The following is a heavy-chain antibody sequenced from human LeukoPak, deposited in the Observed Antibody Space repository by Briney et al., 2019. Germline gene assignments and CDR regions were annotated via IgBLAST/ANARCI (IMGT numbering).Heavy chain of an antibody. Sequence: GGSLRLSCAASGFTFSSYGMHWVRQAPGKGLEWVAVIWYDGSNKYYADSVKGRFTISRDNSKNTLYLQMNSLRAEDTAVYYCARDRTSAMYYYGSGSYYFDYWGQGTLVTVSS. CDR1: GFTFSSYG. J-gene: IGHJ4*02. D-gene: IGHD3-10*01. V-gene: IGHV3-33*01. CDR2: IWYDGSNK. CDR3: ARDRTSAMYYYGSGSYYFDY.